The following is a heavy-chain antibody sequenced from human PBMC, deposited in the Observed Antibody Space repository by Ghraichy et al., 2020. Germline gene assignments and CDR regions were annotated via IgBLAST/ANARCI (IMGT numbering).Heavy chain of an antibody. CDR2: IYYSGST. D-gene: IGHD2-15*01. J-gene: IGHJ3*01. CDR1: GDSLRSYY. Sequence: SQTLSLTCTVSGDSLRSYYWSWIRQSPGKGLEWIGYIYYSGSTNYNPSLKSRVTISVDMSKNQFSLRLTSVTVADAAVYYCARDGLKSSGVVAADVFDLWGQGTMVTVSS. CDR3: ARDGLKSSGVVAADVFDL. V-gene: IGHV4-59*01.